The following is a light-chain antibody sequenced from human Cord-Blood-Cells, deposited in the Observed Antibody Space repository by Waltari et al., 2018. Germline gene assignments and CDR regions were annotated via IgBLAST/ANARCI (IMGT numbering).Light chain of an antibody. CDR2: GAS. V-gene: IGKV3-15*01. Sequence: EIVMTQSPATLSVSPGARDTLSCRASPSVSSNLAWYQQKPGQAPRLLIYGASTRATGIPARFSGSGSGTEFTLTISSLQSEDFAVYYCQQYNNWPPTFGQGTRLEIK. CDR3: QQYNNWPPT. CDR1: PSVSSN. J-gene: IGKJ5*01.